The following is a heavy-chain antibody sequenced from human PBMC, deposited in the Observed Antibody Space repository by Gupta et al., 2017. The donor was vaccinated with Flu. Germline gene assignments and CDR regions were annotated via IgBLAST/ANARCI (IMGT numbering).Heavy chain of an antibody. D-gene: IGHD6-19*01. CDR1: GFTFSSYG. J-gene: IGHJ4*02. CDR3: ARDMGGWSLGTKGFDY. V-gene: IGHV3-33*01. Sequence: QVQLVESGGGVVQPGRSLRLSCAASGFTFSSYGMHWVRQAPGKGLEWVAVIWYDGSNKYYADSVKGRFTISRDNSKNTLYLQMNSLRAEDTAVYYCARDMGGWSLGTKGFDYWGQGTLVTVSS. CDR2: IWYDGSNK.